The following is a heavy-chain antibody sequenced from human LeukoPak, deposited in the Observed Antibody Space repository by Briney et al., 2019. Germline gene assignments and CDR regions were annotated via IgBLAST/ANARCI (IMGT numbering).Heavy chain of an antibody. Sequence: GGSLRLSCAASGFTFSSYGMHWVRRAPGKGLEWVAVMWHDGGEKYYADSVKGRFTISRDNSKNTMYLQMNGLRAEDTAVYYCARLELGWGAYYYGMDVWGQGTTVTVSS. D-gene: IGHD3-10*01. CDR3: ARLELGWGAYYYGMDV. V-gene: IGHV3-33*01. J-gene: IGHJ6*02. CDR1: GFTFSSYG. CDR2: MWHDGGEK.